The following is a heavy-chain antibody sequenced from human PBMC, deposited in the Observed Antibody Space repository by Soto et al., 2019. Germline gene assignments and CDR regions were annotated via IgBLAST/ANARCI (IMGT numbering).Heavy chain of an antibody. CDR3: ARDIVVVPATIHFNWFDP. J-gene: IGHJ5*02. CDR2: IIPIFGTA. V-gene: IGHV1-69*06. Sequence: SVKVSCKASGGTFSSYAISWVRQAPGQGLEWMGGIIPIFGTANYAQKFQGRVTITADKSTSTAYMELSSLRSEDTAVYYCARDIVVVPATIHFNWFDPWGQGTLVTVSS. CDR1: GGTFSSYA. D-gene: IGHD2-2*01.